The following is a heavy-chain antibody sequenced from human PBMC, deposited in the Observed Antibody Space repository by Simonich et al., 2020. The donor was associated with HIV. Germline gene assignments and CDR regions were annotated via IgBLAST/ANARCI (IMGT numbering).Heavy chain of an antibody. CDR1: GGSINSSNYY. Sequence: QLQLQESGPGLVKPSETLSLTCTVSGGSINSSNYYWGWIRQPPGKGLEWIGSIYFSVSSYYNPSLKSRVTISVDTSANQFSLKLSSVTAADTAVYYCVRHVPASPGFLYWGQGTLVTVSS. CDR2: IYFSVSS. CDR3: VRHVPASPGFLY. J-gene: IGHJ4*02. V-gene: IGHV4-39*01.